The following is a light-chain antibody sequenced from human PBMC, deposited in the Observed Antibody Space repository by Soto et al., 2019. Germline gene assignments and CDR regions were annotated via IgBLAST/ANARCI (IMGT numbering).Light chain of an antibody. CDR2: QIT. CDR1: TSDIAGYNY. Sequence: QSALTQPASVSGSLGQSITISCTGTTSDIAGYNYISWYQQLPGKAPKLTIYQITIRPSGISNRWSGSKSGNRASLTISGLQAEHEADSYCPSFSSSTSHYVSGTGTKVTVL. CDR3: PSFSSSTSHYV. J-gene: IGLJ1*01. V-gene: IGLV2-14*01.